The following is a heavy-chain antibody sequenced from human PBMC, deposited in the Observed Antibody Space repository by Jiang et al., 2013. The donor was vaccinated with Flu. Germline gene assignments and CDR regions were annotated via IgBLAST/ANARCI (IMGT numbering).Heavy chain of an antibody. J-gene: IGHJ4*02. D-gene: IGHD2-2*01. V-gene: IGHV4-31*02. CDR3: ARGGGYCSSTSCHYFDY. Sequence: LKSRVTISVDTSKNQFSLKLSSVTAADTAVYYCARGGGYCSSTSCHYFDYWGQGTLVTVSS.